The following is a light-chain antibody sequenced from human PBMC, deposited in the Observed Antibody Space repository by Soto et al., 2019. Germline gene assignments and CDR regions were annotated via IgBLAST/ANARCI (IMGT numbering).Light chain of an antibody. CDR3: CSYAGGSTYVL. CDR1: NSDVGSYDL. Sequence: QSALTQPASVSGSPGQSITISGTGTNSDVGSYDLVSWYQQHPGKAPKLMIFEVNKRPSGVSNRFSGSKSGNTASLTISGLQAEDESDYYCCSYAGGSTYVLFGGGTKLTVL. CDR2: EVN. V-gene: IGLV2-23*02. J-gene: IGLJ3*02.